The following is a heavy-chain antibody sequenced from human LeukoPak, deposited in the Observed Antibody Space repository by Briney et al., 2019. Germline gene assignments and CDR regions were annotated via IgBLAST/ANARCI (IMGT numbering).Heavy chain of an antibody. CDR3: ARTSHPADNWFDP. D-gene: IGHD6-25*01. J-gene: IGHJ5*02. CDR1: GGSISSYY. Sequence: SETLSLTCTVSGGSISSYYWNWIRQPPEKELEWIGYIYYSGSTNYNPSLKSRVTISVDTSKKQFSLKLSSVTAADTAVYYCARTSHPADNWFDPWGQGTLVTVSS. V-gene: IGHV4-59*01. CDR2: IYYSGST.